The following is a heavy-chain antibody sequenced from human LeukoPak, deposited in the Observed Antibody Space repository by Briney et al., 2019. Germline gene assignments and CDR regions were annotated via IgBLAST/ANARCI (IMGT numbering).Heavy chain of an antibody. Sequence: ASVKVSCKASGYTFSSYYMHWVRQAPGQGLEWMGIIDPSGGATSYAQKFQGRVTKTRDTSTSTVYMDLSSLRSEDTAVYYCARGLPLGYCSSTSCPSRWFDSWGQGTLVTVSS. D-gene: IGHD2-2*01. CDR3: ARGLPLGYCSSTSCPSRWFDS. CDR1: GYTFSSYY. J-gene: IGHJ5*01. V-gene: IGHV1-46*01. CDR2: IDPSGGAT.